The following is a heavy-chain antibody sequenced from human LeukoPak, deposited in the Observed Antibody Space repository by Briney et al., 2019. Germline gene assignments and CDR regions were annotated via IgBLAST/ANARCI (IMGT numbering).Heavy chain of an antibody. D-gene: IGHD1-26*01. CDR1: GYSISSGYY. V-gene: IGHV4-38-2*02. J-gene: IGHJ3*02. CDR2: IYHSGST. CDR3: ASSMGAYSAFDI. Sequence: PSETLSLTCTVSGYSISSGYYWGWIRQPPGKGLEWIGSIYHSGSTYYNPSLKSRVTISVDTSKNQFSLKLSSVTAADTAVYYCASSMGAYSAFDIWGQGTMVTVSS.